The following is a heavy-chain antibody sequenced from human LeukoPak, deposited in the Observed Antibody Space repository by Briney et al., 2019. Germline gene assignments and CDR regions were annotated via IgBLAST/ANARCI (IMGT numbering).Heavy chain of an antibody. CDR3: ARDVDFVVGMDV. D-gene: IGHD2-15*01. CDR1: GYTFTGYY. Sequence: EASVKVSCKASGYTFTGYYMHWVRQAPGQGLEWMGWINPNSGGTNYAQKFQGRVTMTRDTSISTAYMELSRLRSDDTAVYYCARDVDFVVGMDVWGQGTTVTVSS. J-gene: IGHJ6*02. CDR2: INPNSGGT. V-gene: IGHV1-2*02.